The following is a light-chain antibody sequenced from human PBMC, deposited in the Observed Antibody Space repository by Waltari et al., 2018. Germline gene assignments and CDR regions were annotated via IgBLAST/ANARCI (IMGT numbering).Light chain of an antibody. Sequence: DIQMTQSPSTLSASVGDRVTITCRASQNINTWLAWHQQKPGKAPNLLIYKASSLESGVPSRFSGSGSGTEFTLTISSLQPDDFATYCCLQYNGEPRTFGQGTKVEVK. V-gene: IGKV1-5*03. J-gene: IGKJ1*01. CDR3: LQYNGEPRT. CDR2: KAS. CDR1: QNINTW.